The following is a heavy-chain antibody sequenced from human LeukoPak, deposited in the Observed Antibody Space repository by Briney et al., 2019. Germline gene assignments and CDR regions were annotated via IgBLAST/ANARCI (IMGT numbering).Heavy chain of an antibody. D-gene: IGHD2-15*01. CDR1: GGTFSSYA. J-gene: IGHJ4*02. CDR3: SAVVVVAATPEPFDY. CDR2: IIPIFGTA. Sequence: ASVKVSCKASGGTFSSYAISWVRQAPGRGLEWMGGIIPIFGTANYAQKFQGRVTITADESTSTAYMELSSLRSEDTAVYYCSAVVVVAATPEPFDYWGQGTLVTVSS. V-gene: IGHV1-69*13.